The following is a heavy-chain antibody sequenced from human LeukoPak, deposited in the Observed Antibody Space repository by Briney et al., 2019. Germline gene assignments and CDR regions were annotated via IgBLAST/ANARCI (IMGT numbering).Heavy chain of an antibody. CDR3: ARGPSGYHNT. D-gene: IGHD5-12*01. J-gene: IGHJ4*02. V-gene: IGHV3-74*01. CDR1: GFTFSNYW. CDR2: IQSDGSST. Sequence: GGSLRLSCAASGFTFSNYWMHWVRQGPGMGLVWVSRIQSDGSSTDYADSVKGRFTISRDNSKNTLYLQMNSLRAEDTAVYYCARGPSGYHNTGGQGTLVTVSS.